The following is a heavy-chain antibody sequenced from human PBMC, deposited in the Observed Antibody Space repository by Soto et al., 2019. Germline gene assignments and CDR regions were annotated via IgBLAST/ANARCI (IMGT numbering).Heavy chain of an antibody. CDR1: GFTFSSYG. V-gene: IGHV3-30*18. D-gene: IGHD3-3*01. Sequence: PGGSLRLSCAASGFTFSSYGMHWVRQAPGKGLEWAAVISYDGSNKYYADSVKGRFTISRDNSKNTMYLQMNSLRAEDQAVYYYAKLGGSWRVYYNPVRYYYYGMDVWGQGTTVTVSS. J-gene: IGHJ6*02. CDR3: AKLGGSWRVYYNPVRYYYYGMDV. CDR2: ISYDGSNK.